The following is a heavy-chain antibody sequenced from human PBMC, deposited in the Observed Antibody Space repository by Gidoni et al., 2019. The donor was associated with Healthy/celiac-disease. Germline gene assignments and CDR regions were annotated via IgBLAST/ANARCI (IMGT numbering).Heavy chain of an antibody. Sequence: VQLMQSGAEAKKPGASVKVSCKAQGPTFTGYSMNWVRQAPGQGLEWMGWINPNSGGTNYAQKFQGRVTMTRDTSISTAYMELSRLRSDDTAVYYCARDLRYSSSGAYYYYGMDVWGQGTTVTVSS. CDR1: GPTFTGYS. CDR3: ARDLRYSSSGAYYYYGMDV. V-gene: IGHV1-2*02. J-gene: IGHJ6*02. CDR2: INPNSGGT. D-gene: IGHD6-6*01.